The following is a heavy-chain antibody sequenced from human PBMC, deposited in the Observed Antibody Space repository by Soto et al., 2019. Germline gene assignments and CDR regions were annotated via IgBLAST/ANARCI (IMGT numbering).Heavy chain of an antibody. CDR2: ISGSGSST. J-gene: IGHJ4*02. Sequence: EVQLLESGGGLVQPRGSLRLSCAASGFTFSSYAMSWVRQAPGKGLEWVSAISGSGSSTYYADSVKGRFTISRDNSKNTLYLQMNSLRAEDTAVYYCAKEGEHSSGWANFDYWGQGTLVTVSS. CDR3: AKEGEHSSGWANFDY. CDR1: GFTFSSYA. D-gene: IGHD6-19*01. V-gene: IGHV3-23*01.